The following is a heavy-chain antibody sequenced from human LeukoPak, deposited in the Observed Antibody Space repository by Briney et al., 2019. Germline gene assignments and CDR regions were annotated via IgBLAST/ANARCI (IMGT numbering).Heavy chain of an antibody. CDR3: AVPAAQRNYYYYYMDV. CDR1: GGTFSSYT. D-gene: IGHD2-2*01. J-gene: IGHJ6*03. V-gene: IGHV1-69*13. CDR2: IIPIFGTT. Sequence: SVNVSCKASGGTFSSYTLSWVRQAPGQGLEWMGGIIPIFGTTDYAQKFQDRVTITADESTSTVYMELSSLRSEDTAIYYCAVPAAQRNYYYYYMDVWGKGTPVTVSS.